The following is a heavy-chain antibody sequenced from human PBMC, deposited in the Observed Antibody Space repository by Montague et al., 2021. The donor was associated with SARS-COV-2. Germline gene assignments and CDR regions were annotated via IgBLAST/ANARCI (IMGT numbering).Heavy chain of an antibody. CDR3: ARQGGYCSGGSCYGPFDY. CDR2: IDYSGTT. CDR1: GXSISSSTYY. Sequence: SETLSLTCTVSGXSISSSTYYWGWIRQPPGKGLEWIGSIDYSGTTYYNXSLKSRVTISVDTSKDQFSLKLSAVTAADTAVYYCARQGGYCSGGSCYGPFDYWGQGTLVTVSS. V-gene: IGHV4-39*01. J-gene: IGHJ4*02. D-gene: IGHD2-15*01.